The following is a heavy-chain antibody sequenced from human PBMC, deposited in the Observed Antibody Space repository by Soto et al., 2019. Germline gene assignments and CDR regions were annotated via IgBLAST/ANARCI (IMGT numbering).Heavy chain of an antibody. V-gene: IGHV3-30*18. CDR1: GFTFSSYG. CDR3: AKRGSIAARPFDY. CDR2: ISYDGSNK. D-gene: IGHD6-6*01. Sequence: QPGGSLRLSCAASGFTFSSYGMHWVRQAPGKGLEWVAVISYDGSNKYYADSVKGRFTISRDNSKNTLYLQMNSPRAEDTAVYYCAKRGSIAARPFDYWGQGTLVTVSS. J-gene: IGHJ4*02.